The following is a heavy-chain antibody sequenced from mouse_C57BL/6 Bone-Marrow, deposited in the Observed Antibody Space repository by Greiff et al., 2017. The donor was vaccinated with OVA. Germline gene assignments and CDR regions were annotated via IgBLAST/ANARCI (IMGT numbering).Heavy chain of an antibody. CDR2: IDPSDSET. V-gene: IGHV1-52*01. Sequence: QVQLQQPGAELVRPGSSVKLSCKASGYTFTSYWMPWVKQRPIQGLEWIGNIDPSDSETHYNQKFKDKATVTVDKSSSTAYMQLSSLTSEDSAVDYGARLTNWDVPDLGDWGQGTTLTVSS. CDR1: GYTFTSYW. J-gene: IGHJ2*01. D-gene: IGHD4-1*01. CDR3: ARLTNWDVPDLGD.